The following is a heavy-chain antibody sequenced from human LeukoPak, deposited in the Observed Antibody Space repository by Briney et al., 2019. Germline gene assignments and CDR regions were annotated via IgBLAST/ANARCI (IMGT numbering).Heavy chain of an antibody. CDR3: AREYYDSSGPTPAYFDY. CDR1: GFTVSSNY. J-gene: IGHJ4*02. V-gene: IGHV3-53*01. Sequence: PGGSLRLSCAASGFTVSSNYMSWVRQAPGKGLEWVSLIYSGDRTYYADSVKGRFTISRDNSKNMLYLEMNSLRAEDTAVYYCAREYYDSSGPTPAYFDYWGQGTLVTVSS. D-gene: IGHD3-22*01. CDR2: IYSGDRT.